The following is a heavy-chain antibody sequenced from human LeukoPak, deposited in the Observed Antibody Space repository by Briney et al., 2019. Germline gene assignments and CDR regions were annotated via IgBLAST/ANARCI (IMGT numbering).Heavy chain of an antibody. J-gene: IGHJ4*02. Sequence: TSETLSLTCAVYGGSFSGYYWSWIRQPPGKGLEWIGEINHSGSTNYNPSLKSRVTISVDTSKNQFSLKLSSVTAADTAVCYCIADCSSTSCYGQRDYWGQGTLVTVSS. CDR3: IADCSSTSCYGQRDY. V-gene: IGHV4-34*01. CDR2: INHSGST. D-gene: IGHD2-2*01. CDR1: GGSFSGYY.